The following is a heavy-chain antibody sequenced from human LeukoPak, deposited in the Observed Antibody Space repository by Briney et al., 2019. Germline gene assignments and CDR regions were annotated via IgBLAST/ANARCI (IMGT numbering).Heavy chain of an antibody. Sequence: QSGGSLRLSCAASGFTFSSYAMHWVRQAPGKGLEYVSAISSNGGSTYYADSVKGRFTISRDNSKSTLYLQMSSLRPEDTAVYYCVKGIVVVTARAFDYWGQGTLVTVSS. CDR3: VKGIVVVTARAFDY. J-gene: IGHJ4*02. CDR2: ISSNGGST. D-gene: IGHD2-21*02. V-gene: IGHV3-64D*06. CDR1: GFTFSSYA.